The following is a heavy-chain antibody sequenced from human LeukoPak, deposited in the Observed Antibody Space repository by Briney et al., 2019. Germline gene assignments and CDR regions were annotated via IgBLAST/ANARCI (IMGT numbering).Heavy chain of an antibody. Sequence: GGSLRLSCAASGFTFAHAWMNWVRQPPGKGLEWVGRIKSKTDGGTTDYAAPVKGRFTISRDDSKNTLYLQMNSLKTEDTAVYYCTTALWFGGNYFDYWGQGTLVTVSS. CDR2: IKSKTDGGTT. CDR3: TTALWFGGNYFDY. J-gene: IGHJ4*02. CDR1: GFTFAHAW. D-gene: IGHD3-10*01. V-gene: IGHV3-15*07.